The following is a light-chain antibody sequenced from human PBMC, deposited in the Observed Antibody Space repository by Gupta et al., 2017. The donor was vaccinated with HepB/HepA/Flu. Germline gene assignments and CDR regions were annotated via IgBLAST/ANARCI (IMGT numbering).Light chain of an antibody. Sequence: IVLTQSPGTLSLSPGERATLSCRASQSVSSSYLAWYQQKPGQAPRLLIYGASSRDTGIPDRFSGSGSGTDFTLTISRREPEDFAVYYCQQYGSSPPITFGQGTRLEIK. J-gene: IGKJ5*01. V-gene: IGKV3-20*01. CDR2: GAS. CDR3: QQYGSSPPIT. CDR1: QSVSSSY.